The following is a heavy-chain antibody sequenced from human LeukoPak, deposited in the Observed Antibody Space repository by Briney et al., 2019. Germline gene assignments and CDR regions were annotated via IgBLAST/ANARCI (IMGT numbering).Heavy chain of an antibody. D-gene: IGHD4-23*01. CDR2: INHSGST. Sequence: PSETLSLTCTVSGGSISSGDYYWSWIRQPPGKGLEWIGEINHSGSTNYNPSLKSRVTISVDTSKNQFSLKLSSVTAADTAVYYCARGLRTTVVTRAFDIWGQGTMVTVSS. V-gene: IGHV4-39*07. CDR1: GGSISSGDYY. J-gene: IGHJ3*02. CDR3: ARGLRTTVVTRAFDI.